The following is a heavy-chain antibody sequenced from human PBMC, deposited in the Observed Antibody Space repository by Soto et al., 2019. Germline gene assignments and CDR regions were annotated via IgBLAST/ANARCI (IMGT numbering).Heavy chain of an antibody. Sequence: PGGSLRLPYAASGFNFSSYAMSWVRQAPGKGLEWVSAISGSGGSTYYADSVKGRFTISRDNSKNTLYLQMNSLRAEDTAVYYCAKDATRIAAAGYFDYWGQGTLVTVSS. V-gene: IGHV3-23*01. J-gene: IGHJ4*02. D-gene: IGHD6-13*01. CDR1: GFNFSSYA. CDR3: AKDATRIAAAGYFDY. CDR2: ISGSGGST.